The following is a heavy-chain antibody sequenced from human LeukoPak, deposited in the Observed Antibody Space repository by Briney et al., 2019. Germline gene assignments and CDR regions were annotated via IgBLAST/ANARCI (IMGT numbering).Heavy chain of an antibody. CDR2: INHSGST. J-gene: IGHJ4*02. Sequence: SETLSLTCAVYGGSFSGYYWSWIRQPPGKGLEWIGEINHSGSTNYNPSLKSRVTISVDTSKNQFSLKLSSVTAADTAVYYRAMPFNRGYYGFDYWGQGTLVTVSS. D-gene: IGHD3-22*01. CDR3: AMPFNRGYYGFDY. CDR1: GGSFSGYY. V-gene: IGHV4-34*01.